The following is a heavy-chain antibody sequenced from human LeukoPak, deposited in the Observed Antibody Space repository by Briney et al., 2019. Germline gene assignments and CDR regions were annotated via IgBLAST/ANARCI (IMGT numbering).Heavy chain of an antibody. J-gene: IGHJ5*02. CDR1: GFSLSTSGVG. D-gene: IGHD3-22*01. V-gene: IGHV2-5*01. CDR2: IYWNDDK. Sequence: SGPTLVKPTQTLTLTCTFSGFSLSTSGVGVGWIRQPPGKALEWLALIYWNDDKRYSPSLKSRLTITKDTSKNQVVLTMTNMDPVDTATYYCARQYYDSSGYYRNWFNPWGQGTLVTVSS. CDR3: ARQYYDSSGYYRNWFNP.